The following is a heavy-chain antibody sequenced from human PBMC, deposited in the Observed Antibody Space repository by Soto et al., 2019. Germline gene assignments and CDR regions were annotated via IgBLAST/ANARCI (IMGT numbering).Heavy chain of an antibody. D-gene: IGHD6-13*01. Sequence: QVQLQESGPGLVRPSQTLSLTCTVSGGSISSGDYYWSWIRQHPGRGLEWIGYVYYSGITFYNPSLQRRRTISVDTSKNQVYLRLGSVTAADTAVYYCAREMFSRTWYPGDWGQGTLVTVSS. CDR3: AREMFSRTWYPGD. J-gene: IGHJ4*02. V-gene: IGHV4-31*03. CDR1: GGSISSGDYY. CDR2: VYYSGIT.